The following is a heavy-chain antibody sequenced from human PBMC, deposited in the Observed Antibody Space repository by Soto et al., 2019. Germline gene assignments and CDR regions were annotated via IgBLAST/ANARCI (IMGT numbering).Heavy chain of an antibody. D-gene: IGHD2-2*01. CDR2: MHNSGST. V-gene: IGHV4-59*08. CDR3: ARQDLYCNCTGCYVDLVDY. J-gene: IGHJ4*02. Sequence: SETLSLTCTVSGGSISSYYCSWIRQRPGKGLEWIGYMHNSGSTKYNPSLKSRVTISVDTSKNQFSLKLSSVTAADTAVYYCARQDLYCNCTGCYVDLVDYWGQGTLVTVSS. CDR1: GGSISSYY.